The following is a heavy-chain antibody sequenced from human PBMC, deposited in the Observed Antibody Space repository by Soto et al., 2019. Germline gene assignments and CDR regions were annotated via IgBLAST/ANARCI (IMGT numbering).Heavy chain of an antibody. V-gene: IGHV3-33*01. J-gene: IGHJ6*02. D-gene: IGHD2-8*01. CDR3: ARGTRDGPDV. CDR2: IWYDGSNK. Sequence: QVQLVESGGGVVQPGRSLRLSCAASGFSFNSYGMHLVRQAPGKGLEWVVFIWYDGSNKYYADSVKGRFTISRDNSKNTLYLQMNRLRAEDTAVYYCARGTRDGPDVWGQGTTVTVSS. CDR1: GFSFNSYG.